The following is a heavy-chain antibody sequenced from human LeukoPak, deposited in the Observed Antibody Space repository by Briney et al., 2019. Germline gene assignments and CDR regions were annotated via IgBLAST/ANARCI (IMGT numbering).Heavy chain of an antibody. V-gene: IGHV4-39*01. J-gene: IGHJ4*02. CDR3: ARSFQRDGYNDY. CDR1: GGSISSSSHY. D-gene: IGHD5-24*01. CDR2: IYHSGST. Sequence: PSETLSLTCTVSGGSISSSSHYWAWIRQSPGKGLEWIGSIYHSGSTYNNPSLRSRVTISVDTSKNQFSVKLSSVTAADTAVYYCARSFQRDGYNDYWGQGTLVTVSS.